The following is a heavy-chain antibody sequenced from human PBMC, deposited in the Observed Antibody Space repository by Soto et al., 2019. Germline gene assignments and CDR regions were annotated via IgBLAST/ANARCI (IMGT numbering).Heavy chain of an antibody. D-gene: IGHD5-12*01. J-gene: IGHJ6*02. V-gene: IGHV6-1*01. Sequence: SQTLSLTRAISGDSVSNNSASWNWIRRSPSRGLEWLGRTYYRSKWYSDYAVSVKSRITINPDTSKNQFSLQLNSVTPEDTAVYYCARGYSGSMDVWGQGTTVTV. CDR1: GDSVSNNSAS. CDR2: TYYRSKWYS. CDR3: ARGYSGSMDV.